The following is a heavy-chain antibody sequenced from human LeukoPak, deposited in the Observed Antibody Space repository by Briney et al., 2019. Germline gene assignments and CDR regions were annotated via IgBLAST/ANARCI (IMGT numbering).Heavy chain of an antibody. J-gene: IGHJ4*02. V-gene: IGHV3-23*01. CDR2: VSGSGGNT. D-gene: IGHD3-22*01. Sequence: PGGSLRLSCAASGFSFGTYAMTWVRQAPGKGLECVSTVSGSGGNTYYTDSVKGRFTISRDNSKNTLFLQMSSLRAEDTALYYCTKGGVVSAFGYWGQGVLVTDSS. CDR3: TKGGVVSAFGY. CDR1: GFSFGTYA.